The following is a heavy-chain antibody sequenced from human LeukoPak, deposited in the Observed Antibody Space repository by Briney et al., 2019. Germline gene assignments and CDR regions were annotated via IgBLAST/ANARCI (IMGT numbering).Heavy chain of an antibody. CDR1: GGSISNDGYY. Sequence: PSQTLSLTCNVSGGSISNDGYYWSWIRQHPGKGLEWLGYIYYSGSTYYNPSLKSRVTLSVDTSKSQFSQRLSSVTAADTAVYYCARDLTGDQFFDPWGQGTLVTVSS. CDR3: ARDLTGDQFFDP. V-gene: IGHV4-31*03. J-gene: IGHJ5*02. CDR2: IYYSGST. D-gene: IGHD7-27*01.